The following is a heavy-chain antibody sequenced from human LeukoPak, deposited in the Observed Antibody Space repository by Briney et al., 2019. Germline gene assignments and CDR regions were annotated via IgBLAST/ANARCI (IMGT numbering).Heavy chain of an antibody. V-gene: IGHV4-38-2*02. J-gene: IGHJ5*02. CDR1: GYSISSGYY. Sequence: PSETLSLTCTVSGYSISSGYYWGWIRQPPGKGLEWIGSIYHSGSTYYNPSLKSRVTISVDTSKNQFSLKLSSVTAADTAVYYCARTFLRARITMVRGVPWFDPWGQGTLVTVSS. CDR3: ARTFLRARITMVRGVPWFDP. CDR2: IYHSGST. D-gene: IGHD3-10*01.